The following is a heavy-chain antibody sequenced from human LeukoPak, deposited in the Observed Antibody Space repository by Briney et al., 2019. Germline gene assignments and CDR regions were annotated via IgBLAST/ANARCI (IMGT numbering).Heavy chain of an antibody. D-gene: IGHD3-9*01. Sequence: GGSLRLSCAASGFTFSDYYMSWIRQAPGKGLEWVSYISSSGSTIYCADSVKGRFTISRDNAKNSLYLQMNSLRAEDTAVYYCARDDDILTGYYTIDYWGQGTLVTVSS. J-gene: IGHJ4*02. CDR2: ISSSGSTI. CDR1: GFTFSDYY. CDR3: ARDDDILTGYYTIDY. V-gene: IGHV3-11*01.